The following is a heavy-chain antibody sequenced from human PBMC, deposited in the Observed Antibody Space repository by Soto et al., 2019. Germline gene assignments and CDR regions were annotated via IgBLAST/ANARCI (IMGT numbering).Heavy chain of an antibody. CDR2: ISGSGGST. V-gene: IGHV3-23*01. J-gene: IGHJ4*02. CDR1: GFTFSSYA. D-gene: IGHD3-16*02. CDR3: AKVPHGLSGGGAY. Sequence: EVQLLESGGGLVQPGGSLRLSCAASGFTFSSYAMSWVRQAPGKGLEWVSAISGSGGSTYYADSVKGRFTISRDNSKKTLYLQMNSLRAEDTAVYYCAKVPHGLSGGGAYWGQGTLVTVSS.